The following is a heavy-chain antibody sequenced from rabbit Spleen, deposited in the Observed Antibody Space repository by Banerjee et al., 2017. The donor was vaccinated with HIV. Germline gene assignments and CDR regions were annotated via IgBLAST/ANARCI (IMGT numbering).Heavy chain of an antibody. CDR2: INTATGKP. J-gene: IGHJ4*01. CDR3: ARDLAGAIGWNFYL. Sequence: QEELEESGGGLVKPEGSLTLTCKASGFSFSDRDVMSWVRQAPGKGLEWIASINTATGKPGYATWAKGRFTISTTSSTTVTLQMTSLTAADTATYFCARDLAGAIGWNFYLWGPGTLVTVS. CDR1: GFSFSDRDV. D-gene: IGHD4-1*01. V-gene: IGHV1S45*01.